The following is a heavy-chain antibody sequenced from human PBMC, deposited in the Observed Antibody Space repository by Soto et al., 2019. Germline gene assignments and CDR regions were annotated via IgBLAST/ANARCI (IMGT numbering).Heavy chain of an antibody. D-gene: IGHD3-22*01. Sequence: SVKVSCKTSGGGFCSDAIAWARQATGQGLEWVGRIIPIFGTTNYARNLQGRVTISADKSTLTSYMELHSLTSDDTALYYCARDRTDSGYYTNWLDLWGQGTQVTVSS. CDR3: ARDRTDSGYYTNWLDL. CDR2: IIPIFGTT. CDR1: GGGFCSDA. J-gene: IGHJ5*02. V-gene: IGHV1-69*06.